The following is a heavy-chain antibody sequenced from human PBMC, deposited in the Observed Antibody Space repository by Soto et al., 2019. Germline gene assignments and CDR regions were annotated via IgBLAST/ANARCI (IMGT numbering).Heavy chain of an antibody. CDR1: GFNFNSYT. V-gene: IGHV3-21*06. Sequence: GGSLRLSCSASGFNFNSYTMNWVRQAPGKGLEWVSSISRFSDRTYYADSVKGRFAIFRANAENSVYLQVNSLRAEDTAVYYCERVGAYFAEFDYFDYWGQGTPVTVSS. CDR3: ERVGAYFAEFDYFDY. J-gene: IGHJ4*02. D-gene: IGHD3-10*01. CDR2: ISRFSDRT.